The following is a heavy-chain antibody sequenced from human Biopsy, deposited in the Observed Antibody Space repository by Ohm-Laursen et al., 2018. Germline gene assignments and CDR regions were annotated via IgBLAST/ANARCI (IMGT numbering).Heavy chain of an antibody. J-gene: IGHJ4*02. CDR1: GFNFDDYA. CDR2: LTWNSGTI. D-gene: IGHD3-16*01. Sequence: SLRLSCAASGFNFDDYAMHWIRQGPGKGLEWVASLTWNSGTIAYAGSVRGRFTISRDNAKNSLYLQMNNLTSEDTALYYCVRSLRNYDFLDSWGQGTLVSVSS. CDR3: VRSLRNYDFLDS. V-gene: IGHV3-9*01.